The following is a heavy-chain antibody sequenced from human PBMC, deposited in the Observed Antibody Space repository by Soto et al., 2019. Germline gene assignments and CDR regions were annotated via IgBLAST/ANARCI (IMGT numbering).Heavy chain of an antibody. CDR3: ARGGGYSGRQNGYNWFDP. V-gene: IGHV4-4*02. D-gene: IGHD5-12*01. CDR2: IYHSGST. CDR1: GGSISSSNW. Sequence: PSETLSLTCAVSGGSISSSNWWSWVRQPPGKGLEWIGEIYHSGSTNYNPSLKSRVTISVDKSKNQFSLKLSSVTAADTAVYYCARGGGYSGRQNGYNWFDPWGQGTLVTVSS. J-gene: IGHJ5*02.